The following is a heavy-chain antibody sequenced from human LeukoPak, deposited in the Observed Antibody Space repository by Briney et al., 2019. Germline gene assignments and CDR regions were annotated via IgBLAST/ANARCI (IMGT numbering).Heavy chain of an antibody. V-gene: IGHV3-74*01. CDR1: GFTFSSYW. J-gene: IGHJ4*02. Sequence: GGSLRLSCAASGFTFSSYWMHWVRQAPGKGLVWVSRINSDGSSTNYADSVKGRFTISRDNAKNTLYLQMNSLRAEDTAVYYCARAPRYLYVHDYWGQGTLVTVSS. CDR2: INSDGSST. CDR3: ARAPRYLYVHDY. D-gene: IGHD5/OR15-5a*01.